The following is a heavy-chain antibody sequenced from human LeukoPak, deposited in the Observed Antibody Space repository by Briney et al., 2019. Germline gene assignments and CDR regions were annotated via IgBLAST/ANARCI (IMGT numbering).Heavy chain of an antibody. CDR1: GYTFTGYY. Sequence: ASVKVSCKASGYTFTGYYMHWVRQAPGQGLEWMGWINPNSGGTNYAQKFQGRVTMTRNTSISTAYMELSSLRSEDTAVYYCARSNPLDYWGQGTLVTVSS. CDR3: ARSNPLDY. V-gene: IGHV1-2*02. D-gene: IGHD4-11*01. J-gene: IGHJ4*02. CDR2: INPNSGGT.